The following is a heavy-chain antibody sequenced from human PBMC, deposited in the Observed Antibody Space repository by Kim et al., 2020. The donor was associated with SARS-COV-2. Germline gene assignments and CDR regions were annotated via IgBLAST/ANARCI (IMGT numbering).Heavy chain of an antibody. D-gene: IGHD3-10*01. CDR1: GGSFSGYY. V-gene: IGHV4-34*01. J-gene: IGHJ4*02. Sequence: SETLSLTCAVYGGSFSGYYWSWIRQPPGKGLEWIGEINHSGSTNYNPSLKSRVTISVDTYKNQFSLKLSSVTAADTAVYYCARGRPVLLWFGETSRYDYWGQGTLVTISS. CDR3: ARGRPVLLWFGETSRYDY. CDR2: INHSGST.